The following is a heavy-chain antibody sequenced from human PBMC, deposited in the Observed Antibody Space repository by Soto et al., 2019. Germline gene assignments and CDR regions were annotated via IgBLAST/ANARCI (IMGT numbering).Heavy chain of an antibody. CDR2: IYYDGSNK. J-gene: IGHJ4*02. Sequence: QVQLVESGGGVVQPGRSLRLSCAASGFTFSSYGMHWVRQAPGKGLEWVAVIYYDGSNKYYADSVKGRFTISRDNSKNTLYLQMNNLRAEDTAVYYCVICELATPQYDYWGPGTLVTVSS. D-gene: IGHD5-12*01. CDR3: VICELATPQYDY. CDR1: GFTFSSYG. V-gene: IGHV3-30*03.